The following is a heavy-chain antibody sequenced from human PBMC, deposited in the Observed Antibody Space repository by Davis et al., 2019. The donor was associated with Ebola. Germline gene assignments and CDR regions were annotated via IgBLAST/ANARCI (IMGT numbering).Heavy chain of an antibody. Sequence: AASVKVSCKASGYTFTSYYMHWVRQAPGQGLEWMGIINPSGGSTSYAQKFQGRVTMTRDTSTSTVYMELSSLRSEDTAVYYCARERVRDSSSSVRYYYYGMDVWGKGTTVTVSS. CDR3: ARERVRDSSSSVRYYYYGMDV. CDR2: INPSGGST. D-gene: IGHD6-6*01. J-gene: IGHJ6*04. V-gene: IGHV1-46*01. CDR1: GYTFTSYY.